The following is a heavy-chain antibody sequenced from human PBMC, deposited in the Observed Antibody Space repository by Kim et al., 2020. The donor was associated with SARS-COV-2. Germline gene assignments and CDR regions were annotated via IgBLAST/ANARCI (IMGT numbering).Heavy chain of an antibody. CDR2: IYYSGST. J-gene: IGHJ5*02. D-gene: IGHD3-9*01. CDR3: ARKEHYDILTGSPARHWFDP. Sequence: SETLSLTCTVSGGSISSSSYYWGWIRQPPGKGLEWIGSIYYSGSTYYNPSLKSRVTISVDTSKNQFSLKLSSVTAADTAVYYCARKEHYDILTGSPARHWFDPWGQGTLVTVSS. CDR1: GGSISSSSYY. V-gene: IGHV4-39*01.